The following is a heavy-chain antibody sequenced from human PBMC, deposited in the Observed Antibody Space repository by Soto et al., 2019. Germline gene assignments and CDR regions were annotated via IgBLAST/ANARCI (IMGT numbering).Heavy chain of an antibody. Sequence: GGSLRLSCAASGFTFSSYDMNWVRQATGKGLEWVSAIGTAGDTYYPGSVKGRFTISRENAKNSLYLQMNNLIAGDTAVYYCARGMSPGIAAGGTATIKNMDVCGQGTTGSVSS. D-gene: IGHD6-13*01. CDR2: IGTAGDT. CDR3: ARGMSPGIAAGGTATIKNMDV. J-gene: IGHJ6*02. V-gene: IGHV3-13*01. CDR1: GFTFSSYD.